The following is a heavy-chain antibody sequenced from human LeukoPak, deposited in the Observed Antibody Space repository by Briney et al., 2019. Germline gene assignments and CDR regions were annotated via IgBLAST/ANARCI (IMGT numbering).Heavy chain of an antibody. Sequence: GGSLRLSCAASGFTFSSYEMHWVRQAPGKGLEWVSYISSSDSIIYYADSVKGRFTISRDNSKNTLFLQMNSLRPEDTAVYYCARDLKTAMDYFDYWGQGALVTVSS. CDR3: ARDLKTAMDYFDY. D-gene: IGHD2-2*01. CDR1: GFTFSSYE. J-gene: IGHJ4*02. CDR2: ISSSDSII. V-gene: IGHV3-48*03.